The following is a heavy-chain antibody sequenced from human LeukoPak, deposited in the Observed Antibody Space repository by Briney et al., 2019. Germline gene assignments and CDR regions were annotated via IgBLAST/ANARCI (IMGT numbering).Heavy chain of an antibody. D-gene: IGHD4-17*01. CDR1: GYTFTSYY. CDR2: INPSGGST. V-gene: IGHV1-46*01. CDR3: ARAMTTVTNFDY. J-gene: IGHJ4*02. Sequence: ASVKVSCKASGYTFTSYYMHWVRQAPGQGLEWMGIINPSGGSTSYAQKFQGRVTMTRDMSTSTDYMELSSLRSEDTAVYYCARAMTTVTNFDYWGQGTLVTVSS.